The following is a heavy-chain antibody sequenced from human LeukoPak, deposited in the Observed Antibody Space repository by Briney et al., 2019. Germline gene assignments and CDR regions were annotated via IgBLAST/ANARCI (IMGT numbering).Heavy chain of an antibody. CDR2: IIPIFGTA. V-gene: IGHV1-69*13. Sequence: SVKVSCKASGGTFSSYAISWVRQAPGQGLEWMGGIIPIFGTANYAQKFQGRVTITADESTSTAYMELSSLRSEDTAVYYCARDYYDSSGHYSRPLDYWGQGTLVTVSS. J-gene: IGHJ4*02. CDR1: GGTFSSYA. CDR3: ARDYYDSSGHYSRPLDY. D-gene: IGHD3-22*01.